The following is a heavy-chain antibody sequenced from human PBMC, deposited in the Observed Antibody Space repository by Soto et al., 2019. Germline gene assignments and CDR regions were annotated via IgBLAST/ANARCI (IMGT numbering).Heavy chain of an antibody. V-gene: IGHV4-34*01. J-gene: IGHJ4*02. Sequence: TLALTCAVSGGSCRGYFWSWLRQSPAKGLEWIGEINDSGNTYYNPSFKIRLTISVDTSTSQISLRLTSVTAADSAVYYRLGGDFWGQGTRVTVSS. CDR3: LGGDF. CDR2: INDSGNT. D-gene: IGHD3-16*01. CDR1: GGSCRGYF.